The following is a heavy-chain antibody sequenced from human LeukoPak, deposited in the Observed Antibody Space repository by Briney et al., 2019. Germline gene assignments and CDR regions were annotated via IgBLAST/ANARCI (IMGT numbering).Heavy chain of an antibody. D-gene: IGHD3-3*01. CDR2: IYYSGST. CDR3: ARLRRVLREPDFDY. CDR1: GGSISSSSYY. V-gene: IGHV4-39*07. Sequence: SETLSLTCTVSGGSISSSSYYWGWIRQPPGKGLEWIGSIYYSGSTYYNPSLKSRVTISVDTSKNQFSPKLSSVTAADTAVYYCARLRRVLREPDFDYWGQGTLVTVSS. J-gene: IGHJ4*02.